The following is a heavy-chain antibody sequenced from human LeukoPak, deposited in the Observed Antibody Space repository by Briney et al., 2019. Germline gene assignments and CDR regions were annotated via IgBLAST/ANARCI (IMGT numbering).Heavy chain of an antibody. V-gene: IGHV3-48*03. CDR1: GFTFSSYE. CDR3: ARYGLSYCSGGSCYSIMYDY. Sequence: GGSLRLSCAASGFTFSSYEMNWVRQAPGKGLEWVSYISSSGSTIYYADSVKGRFTISRDNAKNSLYLQMNSLRAEDTAVDYCARYGLSYCSGGSCYSIMYDYWGQGTLVTVSS. J-gene: IGHJ4*02. CDR2: ISSSGSTI. D-gene: IGHD2-15*01.